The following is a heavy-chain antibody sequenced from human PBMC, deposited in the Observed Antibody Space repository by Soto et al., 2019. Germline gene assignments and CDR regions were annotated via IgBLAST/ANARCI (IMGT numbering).Heavy chain of an antibody. V-gene: IGHV4-59*01. Sequence: SPTLSFTCTVSGGSISSYYWSWIRQPPGKGLEWIGYIYYSGSTNYNPSLKSRVTISVDTSKNQFSLKLSSVTAADTAVYYCARAPPSIAALSYDYWGQGTLVTVSS. CDR2: IYYSGST. J-gene: IGHJ4*02. CDR1: GGSISSYY. CDR3: ARAPPSIAALSYDY. D-gene: IGHD6-6*01.